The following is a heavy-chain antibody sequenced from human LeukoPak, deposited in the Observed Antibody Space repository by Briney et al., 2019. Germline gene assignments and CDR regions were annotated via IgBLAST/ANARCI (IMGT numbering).Heavy chain of an antibody. D-gene: IGHD2-15*01. CDR1: GFTFSSYG. CDR3: ASQDFRGAFDI. J-gene: IGHJ3*02. CDR2: ISSSSSTI. V-gene: IGHV3-48*04. Sequence: GGSLRLSCAASGFTFSSYGMNWVRQAPGKGLEWVSYISSSSSTIYYADSVKGRFTISRDNAKNSLYLQMNSLRAEDTAVYYCASQDFRGAFDIWGQGTMVTVSS.